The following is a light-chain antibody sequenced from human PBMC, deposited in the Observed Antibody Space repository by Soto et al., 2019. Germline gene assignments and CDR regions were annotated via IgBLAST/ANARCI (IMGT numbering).Light chain of an antibody. CDR1: KSVSSN. CDR2: GAS. CDR3: QQYNNWPPGKYT. V-gene: IGKV3-15*01. J-gene: IGKJ2*01. Sequence: EIMMTQSPATLSVSPGERATLSCRASKSVSSNLAWYQQKPGQAPRLLIYGASTRATGIPARFSGSGSGTEFTLTISSLQSEDFAVYYCQQYNNWPPGKYTFGQGTKLEIK.